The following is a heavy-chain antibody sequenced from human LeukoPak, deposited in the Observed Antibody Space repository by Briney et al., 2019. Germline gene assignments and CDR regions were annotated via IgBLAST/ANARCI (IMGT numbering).Heavy chain of an antibody. Sequence: GGSLRLSCAASGFTFSSYGMHWVRQAPGKGLEWVAFIRYDGSNKYYVDSVKGRFTISRDNSKNTLYLQMNSLRAEDTAVYYCATLLYSGRRGVDYWGQGTLVTVSS. CDR3: ATLLYSGRRGVDY. J-gene: IGHJ4*02. CDR1: GFTFSSYG. D-gene: IGHD6-19*01. CDR2: IRYDGSNK. V-gene: IGHV3-30*02.